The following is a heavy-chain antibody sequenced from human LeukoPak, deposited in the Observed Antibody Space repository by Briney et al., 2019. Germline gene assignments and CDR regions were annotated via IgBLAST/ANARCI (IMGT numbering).Heavy chain of an antibody. Sequence: SVKVSCKASGGTFSSYAISWVRQAPGRGLEWMGGIIPIFGTANYAQKFQGRVTITADKSTSTAYMELSSLRSEDTAVYYCASGNIVVVPALYGMDVWGKGTTVTVSS. D-gene: IGHD2-2*01. CDR2: IIPIFGTA. V-gene: IGHV1-69*06. CDR3: ASGNIVVVPALYGMDV. J-gene: IGHJ6*04. CDR1: GGTFSSYA.